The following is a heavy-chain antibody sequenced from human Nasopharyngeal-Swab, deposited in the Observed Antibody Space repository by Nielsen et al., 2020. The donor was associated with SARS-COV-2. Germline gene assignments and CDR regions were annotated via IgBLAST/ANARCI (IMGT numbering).Heavy chain of an antibody. Sequence: SETLSLTCPVSGGSIVSHYWNWIRLSPGKGLEWIGYIYSTEITKYNPSLGSRVTMSGDTSKNQVYLKLKSLTAADTAVYYCARGPYSRSSLWVHWGQGTLVTVSS. CDR3: ARGPYSRSSLWVH. CDR1: GGSIVSHY. J-gene: IGHJ4*02. CDR2: IYSTEIT. V-gene: IGHV4-59*11. D-gene: IGHD6-6*01.